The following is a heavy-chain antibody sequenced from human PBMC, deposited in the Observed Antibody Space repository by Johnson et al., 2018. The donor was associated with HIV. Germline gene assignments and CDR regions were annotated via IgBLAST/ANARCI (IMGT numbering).Heavy chain of an antibody. V-gene: IGHV3-30*19. J-gene: IGHJ3*02. CDR3: ARGRKDIEVADGLDNDAFDM. D-gene: IGHD2-2*01. CDR2: ISYDGSKK. Sequence: QVQLVESGGGVVQPGRSLRLSCAASGFTFSNYGMHWVRQAPGKGLQWVAVISYDGSKKYYADSVRGRFTISRDISRNTLYLQMDSLRPDDTALYYCARGRKDIEVADGLDNDAFDMWGQGTIVTVSS. CDR1: GFTFSNYG.